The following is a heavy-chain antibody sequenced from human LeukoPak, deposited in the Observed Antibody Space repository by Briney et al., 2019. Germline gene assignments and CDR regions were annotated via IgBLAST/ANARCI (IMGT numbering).Heavy chain of an antibody. Sequence: SETLSLTCTVSGGSISTYYWSWIRQPPGKGLEWIGYIYYSGSTNYNPSLKSRVTISLDTSKNQFSLKLNSVTAADTAMYYCARSFSPNYYNMLDYWGQGTLVTVSS. D-gene: IGHD3-10*01. CDR1: GGSISTYY. CDR2: IYYSGST. V-gene: IGHV4-59*01. CDR3: ARSFSPNYYNMLDY. J-gene: IGHJ4*02.